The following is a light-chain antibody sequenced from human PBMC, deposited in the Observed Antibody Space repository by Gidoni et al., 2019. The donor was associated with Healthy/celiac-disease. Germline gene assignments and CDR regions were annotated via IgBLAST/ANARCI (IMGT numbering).Light chain of an antibody. CDR2: GAT. Sequence: PGDRATLSCRASQSVSSNLAWYQQKPGQAPRLLIYGATTRATGIPARFSGSGSGTEFTLTISSLQSEDFAVYYCQQYYSWPRTFGQGTKVEIK. J-gene: IGKJ1*01. V-gene: IGKV3-15*01. CDR3: QQYYSWPRT. CDR1: QSVSSN.